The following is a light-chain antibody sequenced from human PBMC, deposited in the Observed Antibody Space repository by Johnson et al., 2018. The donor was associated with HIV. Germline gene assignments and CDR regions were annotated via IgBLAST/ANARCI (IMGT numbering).Light chain of an antibody. J-gene: IGLJ1*01. CDR1: SSNIGNNY. Sequence: QSVLTQPPSVSAAPGQKVTISCSGSSSNIGNNYVSWYQQLPGTAPKLLIYENNKRPSGIPDRFSGSKSGTSATLGITGLQTGDEADYFCGTWDNSLNVYVFRTATKVTCL. V-gene: IGLV1-51*02. CDR2: ENN. CDR3: GTWDNSLNVYV.